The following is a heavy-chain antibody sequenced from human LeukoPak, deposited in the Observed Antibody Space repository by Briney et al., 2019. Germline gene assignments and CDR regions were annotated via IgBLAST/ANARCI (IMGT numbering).Heavy chain of an antibody. CDR3: AKVSGNAPGYMDV. CDR2: ISNDGSNE. J-gene: IGHJ6*03. V-gene: IGHV3-30-3*01. Sequence: GGSLRLSCAASGFTFSTYAIHWVRQAPGKGLEWVAVISNDGSNEYFADSVKGRFTISRDNSKNTLYLQMNSLRAEDTAVYYCAKVSGNAPGYMDVWGKGTTVTVSS. CDR1: GFTFSTYA. D-gene: IGHD4-23*01.